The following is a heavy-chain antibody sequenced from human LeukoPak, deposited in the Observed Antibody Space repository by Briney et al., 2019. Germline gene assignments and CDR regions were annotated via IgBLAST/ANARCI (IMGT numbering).Heavy chain of an antibody. CDR3: ARLRPRTNYDFSSGYYAFDY. D-gene: IGHD3-3*01. CDR2: VYSGAY. V-gene: IGHV4-4*09. J-gene: IGHJ4*02. CDR1: SGSISSHY. Sequence: SETLSLTCTVSSGSISSHYWSWIRQPPGKGLQWIGYVYSGAYYYNPSLVSRLTVSVDTAKNQFSLGLRSVTAADTAVYYCARLRPRTNYDFSSGYYAFDYWGQGTLVTVSS.